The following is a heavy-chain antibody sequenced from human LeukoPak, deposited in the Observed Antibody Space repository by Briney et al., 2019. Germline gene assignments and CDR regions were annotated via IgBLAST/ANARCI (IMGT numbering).Heavy chain of an antibody. CDR2: ISGGGGST. V-gene: IGHV3-23*01. CDR3: AKYAGGLVS. Sequence: GGSLRLSCAASGFTLSSYAMSWVRQAPGKGLEWVSAISGGGGSTYYADSVKGRFTISRDNPENTLYLQINSLRAEGTAVYYCAKYAGGLVSWGQGTLVTVSS. CDR1: GFTLSSYA. D-gene: IGHD2-21*01. J-gene: IGHJ5*02.